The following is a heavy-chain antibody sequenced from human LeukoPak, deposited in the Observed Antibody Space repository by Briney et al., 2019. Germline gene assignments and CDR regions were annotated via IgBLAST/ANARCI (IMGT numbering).Heavy chain of an antibody. D-gene: IGHD3-3*01. CDR1: GSTFSDYY. CDR2: TSYTGETI. CDR3: AKGRNYDFWSGYSGGYFDY. Sequence: GGSLRLSCAASGSTFSDYYMSWIRQAPGKGLEWLPYTSYTGETIYYEDSVKGRFTFSRDNAKNSLYLQMNSLRAEDTAVYYCAKGRNYDFWSGYSGGYFDYWGQGTLVTVSS. J-gene: IGHJ4*02. V-gene: IGHV3-11*01.